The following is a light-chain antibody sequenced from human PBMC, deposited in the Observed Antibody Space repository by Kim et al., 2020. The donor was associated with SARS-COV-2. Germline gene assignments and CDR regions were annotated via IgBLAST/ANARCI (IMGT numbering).Light chain of an antibody. Sequence: SVSPGQTASITCSGDKLGDKYACWYQQKRGQSPVLVIYQDSKRPSGIPERFSGSNSGNTATLTISGTQAMDEADYYCQAWDSSSVVFGGGTKVTVL. CDR2: QDS. CDR3: QAWDSSSVV. V-gene: IGLV3-1*01. J-gene: IGLJ2*01. CDR1: KLGDKY.